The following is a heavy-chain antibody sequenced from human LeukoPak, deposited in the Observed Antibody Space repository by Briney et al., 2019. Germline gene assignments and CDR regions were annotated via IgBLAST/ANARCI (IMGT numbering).Heavy chain of an antibody. CDR1: GFTFSSYW. CDR3: ARISWRVRDFDY. Sequence: GGSLRLSCAASGFTFSSYWMSWVRQAPGKGLEWVANIKQDGSEKYYVDSVKGRFTISRDNAKNSLYLQMNSLRAEDAAVYHCARISWRVRDFDYWGQGTLVTVSS. V-gene: IGHV3-7*01. D-gene: IGHD3-3*01. CDR2: IKQDGSEK. J-gene: IGHJ4*02.